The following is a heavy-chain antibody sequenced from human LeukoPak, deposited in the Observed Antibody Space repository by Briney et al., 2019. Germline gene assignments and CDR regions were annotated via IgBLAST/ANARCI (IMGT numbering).Heavy chain of an antibody. CDR3: ARVPLRTTKALNSGENSPYYYYYGMDV. CDR2: IYYSGST. V-gene: IGHV4-59*01. J-gene: IGHJ6*02. D-gene: IGHD1-1*01. CDR1: GGSFSGYY. Sequence: SETLSLTCAVYGGSFSGYYWSWIRQPPGKGLEWIGYIYYSGSTNYYPSLKSRVTISVDTSKNQFSLKLSSVTAADTAVYYCARVPLRTTKALNSGENSPYYYYYGMDVWGQGTTVTVSS.